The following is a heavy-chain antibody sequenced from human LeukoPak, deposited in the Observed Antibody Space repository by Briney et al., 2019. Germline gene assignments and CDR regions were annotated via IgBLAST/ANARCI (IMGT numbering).Heavy chain of an antibody. V-gene: IGHV3-23*01. CDR2: ITSSGATT. D-gene: IGHD5-24*01. Sequence: GGSLRLSCAASGFTISTYAMTWIRQAPGKGLEWVSSITSSGATTYYADSVKGRFTTSRDISKNTLYLQMNSLTAEDSAVYYCAKEFIAGDGHVDCDSWGQGTLVTVSS. CDR1: GFTISTYA. J-gene: IGHJ4*02. CDR3: AKEFIAGDGHVDCDS.